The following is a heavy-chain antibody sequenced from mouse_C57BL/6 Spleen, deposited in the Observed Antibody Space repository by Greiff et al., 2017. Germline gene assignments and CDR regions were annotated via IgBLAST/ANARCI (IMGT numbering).Heavy chain of an antibody. J-gene: IGHJ4*01. Sequence: EVKLVESGGGLVKPGGSLKLSCAASGFTFSDYGMHWVRQAPEKGLEWVAYISSGSSTIYYADTLKGRFTISRDNAKNTLFLQMTRLRSEDTAMYYCARPYGNYGAMDYWGQGTSVTVSS. CDR2: ISSGSSTI. CDR3: ARPYGNYGAMDY. D-gene: IGHD2-1*01. V-gene: IGHV5-17*01. CDR1: GFTFSDYG.